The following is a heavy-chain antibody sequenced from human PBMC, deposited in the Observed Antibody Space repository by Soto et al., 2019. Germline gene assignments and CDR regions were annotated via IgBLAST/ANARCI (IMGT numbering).Heavy chain of an antibody. J-gene: IGHJ6*02. V-gene: IGHV1-58*01. CDR2: IVVGSGNT. D-gene: IGHD3-9*01. Sequence: GASVKVSCKASAFTFTSSAVQWGRQARGQRLEWRGWIVVGSGNTNYAQKFQERVTITRDMSTSTAYMELSSLRSEDTAVYYCAAVLRYFDWLLDFYYYYGMDVWGQGTTVTVSS. CDR3: AAVLRYFDWLLDFYYYYGMDV. CDR1: AFTFTSSA.